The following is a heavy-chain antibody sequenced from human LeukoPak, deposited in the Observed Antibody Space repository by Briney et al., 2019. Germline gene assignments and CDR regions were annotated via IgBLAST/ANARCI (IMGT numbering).Heavy chain of an antibody. V-gene: IGHV4-34*01. CDR3: AKQLVRDWYFDL. CDR2: INHSGST. Sequence: SETLSLTCAVYGGSFSGYYWSWIRQPPGKGLEWIGEINHSGSTNYNPSLKSRVTISVDTSKNQFSLKLSSVTAADTAVYYCAKQLVRDWYFDLWSRGTLVTVSS. D-gene: IGHD6-6*01. CDR1: GGSFSGYY. J-gene: IGHJ2*01.